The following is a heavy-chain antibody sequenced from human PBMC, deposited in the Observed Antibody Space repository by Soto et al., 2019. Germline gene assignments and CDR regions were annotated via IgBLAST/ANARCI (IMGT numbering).Heavy chain of an antibody. CDR1: GFTFSSYA. J-gene: IGHJ4*02. CDR2: ISASGGST. Sequence: PGGSLRLSCAASGFTFSSYAMSWVRQAPGKGPEWVSGISASGGSTSYADSVKGRFTISRDNSKNTLYLQMNSLRADDTAVYHCAKGQNSGTYRFYFDYWGQGALVTVSS. V-gene: IGHV3-23*01. CDR3: AKGQNSGTYRFYFDY. D-gene: IGHD1-26*01.